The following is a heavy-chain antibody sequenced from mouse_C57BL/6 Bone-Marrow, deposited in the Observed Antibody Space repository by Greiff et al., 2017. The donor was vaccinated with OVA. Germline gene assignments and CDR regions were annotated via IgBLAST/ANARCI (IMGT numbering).Heavy chain of an antibody. Sequence: EVHLVESGGGLVKPGGSLKLSCAASGFTFSSYAMSWVRQTPEKRLEWVATISDGGSYTYYPDNVKGRFTISRDNAKNNLYLQMSHLKSEDTAMYYCAREPGDYDSYYAMDYWGQGTSVTVSS. V-gene: IGHV5-4*01. CDR2: ISDGGSYT. D-gene: IGHD2-4*01. J-gene: IGHJ4*01. CDR1: GFTFSSYA. CDR3: AREPGDYDSYYAMDY.